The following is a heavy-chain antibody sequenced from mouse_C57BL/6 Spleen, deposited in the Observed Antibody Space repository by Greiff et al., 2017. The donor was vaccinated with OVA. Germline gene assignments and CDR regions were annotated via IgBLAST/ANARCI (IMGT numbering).Heavy chain of an antibody. V-gene: IGHV2-3*01. CDR2: IWGDGGT. J-gene: IGHJ1*03. CDR3: ARNSYWYFDV. Sequence: VQLVESGPGLVAPSQSLSITCTVSGFSLNSYGVSWVRQPPGKGLEWLGVIWGDGGTNYHSALIPRLSISKDNSKSQVFLKLNSLQTDDTASSYCARNSYWYFDVWGTGTTVTVSS. CDR1: GFSLNSYG.